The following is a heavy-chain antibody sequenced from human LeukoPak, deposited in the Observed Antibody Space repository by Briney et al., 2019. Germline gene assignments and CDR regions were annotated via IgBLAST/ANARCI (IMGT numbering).Heavy chain of an antibody. Sequence: ASVKVSCKASGYTFTGYYMHWVRQAPEQGLEWMGRINPNSGGTNYAQKFQGRVTMTRDTSISTAYMELSRLRSDDTAVYYCARSLYYYDSSGYYYFDYWGQGTLVTVSS. D-gene: IGHD3-22*01. V-gene: IGHV1-2*06. CDR2: INPNSGGT. CDR3: ARSLYYYDSSGYYYFDY. CDR1: GYTFTGYY. J-gene: IGHJ4*02.